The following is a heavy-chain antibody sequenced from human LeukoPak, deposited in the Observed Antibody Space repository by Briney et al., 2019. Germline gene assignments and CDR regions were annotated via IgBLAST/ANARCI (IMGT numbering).Heavy chain of an antibody. CDR1: GYSFTSYW. J-gene: IGHJ4*02. CDR2: IYPGDSET. CDR3: ARQLRGGFIYGCDY. D-gene: IGHD5-18*01. V-gene: IGHV5-51*01. Sequence: GESLKISCKGSGYSFTSYWIGWVRQMPGKGLEWMGIIYPGDSETRYSPSFQGQITISADKSIRIAYRQWRSLKASDTAIYYCARQLRGGFIYGCDYWGQGTLVTVSS.